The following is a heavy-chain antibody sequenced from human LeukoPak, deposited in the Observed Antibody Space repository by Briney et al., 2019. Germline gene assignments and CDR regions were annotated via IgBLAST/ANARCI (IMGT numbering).Heavy chain of an antibody. D-gene: IGHD3-22*01. V-gene: IGHV5-51*01. CDR2: IYPGDSDT. J-gene: IGHJ3*02. Sequence: GESLKTSCKGSGYSFTSYWIGWVRQMPGKGLEWMGIIYPGDSDTRYSPSFQGQVTISADKSISTAYLQWSSLKASDTAMYYCARPYYYDSSGYLGDAFGIWGQGTMVTVSS. CDR1: GYSFTSYW. CDR3: ARPYYYDSSGYLGDAFGI.